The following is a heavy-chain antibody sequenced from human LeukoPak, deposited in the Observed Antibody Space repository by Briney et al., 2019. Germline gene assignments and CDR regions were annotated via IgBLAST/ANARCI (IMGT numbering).Heavy chain of an antibody. D-gene: IGHD3-22*01. J-gene: IGHJ4*02. V-gene: IGHV4-34*01. CDR1: GGSFSGYY. Sequence: SETLTLTCAVYGGSFSGYYWSWIRQPPGKGLEWIGEINHSGSTNYNPSLKSRVTISVDTSKNQFSLKLSSVTAADTAVYYCARGRHYYDSSGYLPFDYWGQGTLVTVSS. CDR2: INHSGST. CDR3: ARGRHYYDSSGYLPFDY.